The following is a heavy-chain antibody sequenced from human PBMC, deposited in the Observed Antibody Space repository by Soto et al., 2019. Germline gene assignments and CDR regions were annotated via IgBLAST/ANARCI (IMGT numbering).Heavy chain of an antibody. CDR3: ARHHYSSSSVDY. V-gene: IGHV4-59*08. CDR1: GGSISSYY. D-gene: IGHD6-6*01. Sequence: SETLSLTCTVSGGSISSYYWSWIRQPPGKGLEWIGYIYYSGSTNYNPSLKSQVTISVDTSKNQFSLKLSSVTAADTAVYYCARHHYSSSSVDYWGQGTRVTVSS. J-gene: IGHJ4*02. CDR2: IYYSGST.